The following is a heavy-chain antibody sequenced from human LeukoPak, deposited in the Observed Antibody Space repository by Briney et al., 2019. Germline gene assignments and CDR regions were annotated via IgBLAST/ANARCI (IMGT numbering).Heavy chain of an antibody. Sequence: GGSLRLSCAASGFTFSSYSMNWVRQAPGKGLEWVSSISSSSSYIYYADSVKGRFTISRDNAKNSLYLQMNSLRAEDMAVYYCARRLAAAGGSDYWGQGTLVTVSS. CDR2: ISSSSSYI. CDR3: ARRLAAAGGSDY. CDR1: GFTFSSYS. D-gene: IGHD6-13*01. V-gene: IGHV3-21*01. J-gene: IGHJ4*02.